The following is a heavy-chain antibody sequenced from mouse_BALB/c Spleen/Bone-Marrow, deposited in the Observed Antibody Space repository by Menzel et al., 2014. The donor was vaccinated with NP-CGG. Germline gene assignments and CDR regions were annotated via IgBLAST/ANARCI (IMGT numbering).Heavy chain of an antibody. V-gene: IGHV1-67*01. CDR2: ISTYSGNT. J-gene: IGHJ3*01. Sequence: QVTLKECGPELVRPGVSVKISCKGSGYTFTDYAMHWVKQSHAKSPEWIGVISTYSGNTNYNQKFKGKATMTVDKSSSTAYMELARLTSEDSAIYYCARSGYGYDWFAYWGQGTLVTVSA. D-gene: IGHD2-2*01. CDR3: ARSGYGYDWFAY. CDR1: GYTFTDYA.